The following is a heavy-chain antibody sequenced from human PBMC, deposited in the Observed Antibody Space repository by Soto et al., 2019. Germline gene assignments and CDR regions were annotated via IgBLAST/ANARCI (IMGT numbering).Heavy chain of an antibody. CDR1: RGSFIGYY. CDR2: IIHTGST. D-gene: IGHD2-2*01. Sequence: TLSLTCAVSRGSFIGYYWSWVRQFPGKGLEWIGEIIHTGSTNYNPSLKSRVTMSIDTSKKEISLKLSSVTAADTAVYYCARVGQPPSHYWGQGTLVTVSS. V-gene: IGHV4-34*12. J-gene: IGHJ4*02. CDR3: ARVGQPPSHY.